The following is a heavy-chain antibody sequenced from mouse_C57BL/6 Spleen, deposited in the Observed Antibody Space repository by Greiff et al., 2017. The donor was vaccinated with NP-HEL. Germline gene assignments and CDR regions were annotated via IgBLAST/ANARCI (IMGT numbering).Heavy chain of an antibody. CDR1: GISITTGNYR. D-gene: IGHD4-1*01. J-gene: IGHJ2*01. Sequence: EVQLQQSGPGLVKPSQTVFLTCTVTGISITTGNYRWSWIRQFPGNKLEWIGYIYYSGTITYNPSLTSQTTITRDTPKNQFFLEMNSLTAEDTATYYCAREAGTGYFDYWGQGTTLTVSS. CDR2: IYYSGTI. CDR3: AREAGTGYFDY. V-gene: IGHV3-5*01.